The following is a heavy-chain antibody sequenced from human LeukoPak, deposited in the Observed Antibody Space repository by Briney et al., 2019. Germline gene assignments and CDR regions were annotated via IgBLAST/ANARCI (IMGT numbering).Heavy chain of an antibody. CDR3: ARDGRGYSYGEMGD. J-gene: IGHJ4*02. CDR1: GFTFSSYA. CDR2: ISYDGSNK. Sequence: GGSLRLSCAASGFTFSSYAMHWVRQAPGKGLEGVAVISYDGSNKYYADSVKGRFTISRDNSKNTLYLQMNSLRAEDTAVYYCARDGRGYSYGEMGDWGQGTLVTVSS. D-gene: IGHD5-18*01. V-gene: IGHV3-30-3*01.